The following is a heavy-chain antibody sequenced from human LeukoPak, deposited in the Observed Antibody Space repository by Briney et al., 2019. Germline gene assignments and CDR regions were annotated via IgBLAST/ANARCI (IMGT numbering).Heavy chain of an antibody. CDR2: INHSGST. CDR3: ARGSIDYYFDY. V-gene: IGHV4-34*01. Sequence: PSETLSLTCAVYSGSFSGYYWSWIRQPPGKGLEWIGEINHSGSTNYNPSLKSRVTISVDTSKNQFSLKLSSVTAADTAVYYCARGSIDYYFDYWGQGTLVTVSS. J-gene: IGHJ4*02. CDR1: SGSFSGYY.